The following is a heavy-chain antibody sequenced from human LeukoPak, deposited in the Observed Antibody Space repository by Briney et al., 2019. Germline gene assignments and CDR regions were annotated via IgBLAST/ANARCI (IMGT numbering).Heavy chain of an antibody. D-gene: IGHD2-8*01. CDR3: ASTRMGSTDY. J-gene: IGHJ4*02. Sequence: GGSLRLSCAASGFIFSNYGMSWVRQAPGKGLEWVSSISGSATSHLYAESVKGRFTISRDNSDNTLYLQMKSLRAEDTAVYYCASTRMGSTDYWGQGTLVTVSS. CDR1: GFIFSNYG. V-gene: IGHV3-23*01. CDR2: ISGSATSH.